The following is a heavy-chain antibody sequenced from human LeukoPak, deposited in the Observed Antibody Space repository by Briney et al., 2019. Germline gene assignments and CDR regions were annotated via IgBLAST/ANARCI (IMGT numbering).Heavy chain of an antibody. CDR3: TRQRATVMMNGAYFDY. J-gene: IGHJ4*02. V-gene: IGHV5-51*01. D-gene: IGHD4-17*01. Sequence: GESLKISCKASGYSITSYWIGWVRQMPGKGLEWMGIIYPGDSDTRYSPFVQGQVTISADKSITTAYLLWSTLKASDTAMYYGTRQRATVMMNGAYFDYWGQGTLVTVSS. CDR1: GYSITSYW. CDR2: IYPGDSDT.